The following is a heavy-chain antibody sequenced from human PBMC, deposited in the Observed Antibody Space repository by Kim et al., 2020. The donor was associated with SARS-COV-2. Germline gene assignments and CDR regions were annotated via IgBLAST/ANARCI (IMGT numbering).Heavy chain of an antibody. CDR3: AKVTSGSSGWFAYFQH. J-gene: IGHJ1*01. Sequence: GGSLRLSCAASGFTFNNYAMSWVRQAPGKGLEWVSGIRDSGGSTQYADSVKGRFSISRDNSKNTLYLQMDSLRAEDTAVYYCAKVTSGSSGWFAYFQHWGKGT. CDR2: IRDSGGST. CDR1: GFTFNNYA. D-gene: IGHD6-19*01. V-gene: IGHV3-23*01.